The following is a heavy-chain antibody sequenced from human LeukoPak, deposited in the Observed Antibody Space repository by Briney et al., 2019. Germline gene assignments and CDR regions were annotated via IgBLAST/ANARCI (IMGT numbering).Heavy chain of an antibody. CDR1: GYTFTSFG. CDR3: ARTYCDTTACSNWFVP. Sequence: ASVKVSCKASGYTFTSFGFGWVRQAPGQGLEWMGWINNQDENTNYAQKFQDRFIMTTDTSTNTARMDLSRLRSDDTAVYYCARTYCDTTACSNWFVPWGQGTLVTVSS. V-gene: IGHV1-18*01. J-gene: IGHJ5*02. D-gene: IGHD2/OR15-2a*01. CDR2: INNQDENT.